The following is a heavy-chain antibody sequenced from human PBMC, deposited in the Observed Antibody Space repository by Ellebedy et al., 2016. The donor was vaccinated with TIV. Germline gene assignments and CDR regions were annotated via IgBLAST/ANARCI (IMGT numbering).Heavy chain of an antibody. CDR3: NTGWAFDD. D-gene: IGHD1-14*01. Sequence: GESLKISXEASGLSVNNAYMTWVRQSPEKGLEWIGRIQSRNEGGTAAYAAPVQGRFIISRDESENRLFLHMNSLRTEDTGVYYCNTGWAFDDWGQGTMVTVSS. J-gene: IGHJ3*01. CDR2: IQSRNEGGTA. V-gene: IGHV3-15*05. CDR1: GLSVNNAY.